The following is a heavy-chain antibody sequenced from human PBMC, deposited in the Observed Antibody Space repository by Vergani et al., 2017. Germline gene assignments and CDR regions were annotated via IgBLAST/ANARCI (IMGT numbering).Heavy chain of an antibody. V-gene: IGHV3-23*01. Sequence: EVQLLESGGGLVQPGGSLRLSCAASGFTFSSYAMSWVRQAPGKGLEWVSAISGSGGSTYYADSVKGRFTISRDNSKNTLYLQMNSLRAEDTAVYYCAGGRGYSYCYYGMDVWGQGTTVTVSS. CDR1: GFTFSSYA. J-gene: IGHJ6*02. CDR3: AGGRGYSYCYYGMDV. D-gene: IGHD5-18*01. CDR2: ISGSGGST.